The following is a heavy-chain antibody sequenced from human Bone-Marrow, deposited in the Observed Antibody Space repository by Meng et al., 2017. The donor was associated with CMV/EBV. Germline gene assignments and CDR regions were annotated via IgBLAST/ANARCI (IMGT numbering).Heavy chain of an antibody. J-gene: IGHJ6*02. Sequence: GESLKISCAASGFTFSSYAMHWVRQAPGKGLEYVSAISSNGGSTYYADSVKGRFTISRDNSKNTLYLQMGSLRAEDMAVYYCARGPRFLEWLFGYYYYGMDVWGRGSTVNVSS. CDR1: GFTFSSYA. CDR2: ISSNGGST. CDR3: ARGPRFLEWLFGYYYYGMDV. V-gene: IGHV3-64*02. D-gene: IGHD3-3*01.